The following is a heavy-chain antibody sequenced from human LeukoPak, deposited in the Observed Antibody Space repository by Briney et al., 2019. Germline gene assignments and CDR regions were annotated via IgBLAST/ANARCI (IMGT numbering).Heavy chain of an antibody. CDR1: GGSFSGYY. Sequence: SETLSLTCAVYGGSFSGYYWSWIRQPPGKGLEWIGEINHSGRTNYNPSLKSRVTISVDTSKNQFSLKLSSVTAADTAVYYCARRSQWLVPAYYFDYWGQGTLVTVSS. J-gene: IGHJ4*02. V-gene: IGHV4-34*01. D-gene: IGHD6-19*01. CDR3: ARRSQWLVPAYYFDY. CDR2: INHSGRT.